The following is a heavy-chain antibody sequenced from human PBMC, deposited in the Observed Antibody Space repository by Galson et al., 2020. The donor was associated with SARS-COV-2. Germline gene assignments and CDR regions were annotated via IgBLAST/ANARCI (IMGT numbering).Heavy chain of an antibody. J-gene: IGHJ4*02. CDR2: INHSGST. V-gene: IGHV4-34*01. CDR3: ARIEYNSPPKY. D-gene: IGHD3-22*01. Sequence: SETLSLTCAVYGGSFSGYYWSWIRQAPGKGLEWIGEINHSGSTNYNPSLKSRATISVDTSKSQFSLKLSSVTAADTAVYYCARIEYNSPPKYWGRGTPVTVSS. CDR1: GGSFSGYY.